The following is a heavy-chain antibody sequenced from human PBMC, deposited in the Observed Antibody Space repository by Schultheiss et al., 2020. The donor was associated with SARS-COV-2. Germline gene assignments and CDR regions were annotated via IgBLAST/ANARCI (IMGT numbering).Heavy chain of an antibody. J-gene: IGHJ4*02. D-gene: IGHD3-10*01. Sequence: SGPTLVKPTQTLTLTCTFSGFSLSTSGMCVSWIRQPPGKALEWIARIDWEDDKYYSTSLKTRLTISKDTSKNQVVLTRTNMDPMDTATYYCARIWMVRGVTRDYWGQGTLVTVSS. V-gene: IGHV2-70*10. CDR1: GFSLSTSGMC. CDR3: ARIWMVRGVTRDY. CDR2: IDWEDDK.